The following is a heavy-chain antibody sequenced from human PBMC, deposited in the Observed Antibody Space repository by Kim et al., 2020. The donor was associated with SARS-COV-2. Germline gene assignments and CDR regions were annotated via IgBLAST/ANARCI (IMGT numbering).Heavy chain of an antibody. CDR3: ARAYSSSLGYWYFDL. V-gene: IGHV3-53*01. J-gene: IGHJ2*01. CDR2: IHSGGST. D-gene: IGHD6-13*01. CDR1: GLTVSSNY. Sequence: GGSLRLSCAASGLTVSSNYMSWVRQAPGKGLEWVSFIHSGGSTYYADSVKGRFTISRDNSKNTLYLQMNSLRAEETAGYYCARAYSSSLGYWYFDLWGRG.